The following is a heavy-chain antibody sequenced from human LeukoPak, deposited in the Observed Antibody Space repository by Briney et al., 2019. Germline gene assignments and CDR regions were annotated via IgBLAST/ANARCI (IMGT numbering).Heavy chain of an antibody. CDR1: GFTFSSYA. Sequence: GGSLRLSCAASGFTFSSYAMSWVRQAPGKGLEWVSYISSSGSTIYYADSVKGRFTISRDNAKNSLYLQMNSLRAEDTAVYYCARGCSSTSCYFRAFDIWGQGTMVTVSS. CDR3: ARGCSSTSCYFRAFDI. J-gene: IGHJ3*02. D-gene: IGHD2-2*01. V-gene: IGHV3-48*04. CDR2: ISSSGSTI.